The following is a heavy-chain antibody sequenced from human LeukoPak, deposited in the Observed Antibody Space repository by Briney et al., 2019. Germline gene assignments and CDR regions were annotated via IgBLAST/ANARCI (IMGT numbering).Heavy chain of an antibody. D-gene: IGHD3-22*01. CDR1: GYSISSGYY. V-gene: IGHV4-38-2*01. J-gene: IGHJ4*02. Sequence: SETLSLTCAVSGYSISSGYYWGWIRQPPGKGLEWIGNIYSSGSTYFNPSLKGRVTISVDTSKNQFSLKLSSVTAADTAVYYCARRVVSYESSGYYYLGPLDYWGQGTLVTVSS. CDR2: IYSSGST. CDR3: ARRVVSYESSGYYYLGPLDY.